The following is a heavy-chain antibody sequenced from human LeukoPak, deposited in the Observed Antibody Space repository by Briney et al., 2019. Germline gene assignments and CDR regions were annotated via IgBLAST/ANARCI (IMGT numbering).Heavy chain of an antibody. CDR2: IRYDGSNK. Sequence: GGSLRLSCAASGFTFSTYSMNWVRQAPGKGLEWVAFIRYDGSNKYYADSVKGRFTISRDNSKNTVNLQMNSLRPEDTAVYYCAKDERYYYESSGPSPDYWGQGTLVTVSS. CDR1: GFTFSTYS. D-gene: IGHD3-22*01. CDR3: AKDERYYYESSGPSPDY. V-gene: IGHV3-30*02. J-gene: IGHJ4*02.